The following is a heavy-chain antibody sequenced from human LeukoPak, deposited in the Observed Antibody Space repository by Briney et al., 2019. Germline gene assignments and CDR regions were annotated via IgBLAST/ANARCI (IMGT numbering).Heavy chain of an antibody. D-gene: IGHD3-3*01. CDR2: IYHSGST. Sequence: SQTLSLTCTVSGGSISSGDYYWSWIRQPPGKGLEWIGYIYHSGSTYYNPSLKSRVTISVDTSKNQFSLKLSSVTAADTAVYYCARDARIFGADAFDIWGQGTMVTVSS. V-gene: IGHV4-30-4*08. CDR3: ARDARIFGADAFDI. CDR1: GGSISSGDYY. J-gene: IGHJ3*02.